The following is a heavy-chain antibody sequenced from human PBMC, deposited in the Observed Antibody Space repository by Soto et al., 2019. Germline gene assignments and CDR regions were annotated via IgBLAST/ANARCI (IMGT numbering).Heavy chain of an antibody. CDR3: ARVSIAAAGTFGGPFWIFDY. CDR1: GDSVSSNSAA. J-gene: IGHJ4*02. V-gene: IGHV6-1*01. CDR2: TYYRSKWYN. Sequence: PSQTLSLTCAISGDSVSSNSAAWNWIRQSPSRGLEWLGRTYYRSKWYNDYAVSVKSRITINPDTSKNQFSLQLNSVTPEDTAVYYCARVSIAAAGTFGGPFWIFDYWGQGTLVTVSS. D-gene: IGHD6-13*01.